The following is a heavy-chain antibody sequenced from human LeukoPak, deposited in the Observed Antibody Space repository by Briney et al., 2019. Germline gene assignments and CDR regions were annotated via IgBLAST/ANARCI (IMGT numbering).Heavy chain of an antibody. CDR1: SGSLSGYY. V-gene: IGHV4-34*01. D-gene: IGHD5-24*01. CDR3: ARHGYSIHVLEY. J-gene: IGHJ4*02. Sequence: PSETLSLTCAVYSGSLSGYYWSWIRQTPGKGLEWIGEINHSGSANYNPSLKSRVTISVDTSKNQFSLKLSSVTAADTAVYYCARHGYSIHVLEYWGQGTLVTVSS. CDR2: INHSGSA.